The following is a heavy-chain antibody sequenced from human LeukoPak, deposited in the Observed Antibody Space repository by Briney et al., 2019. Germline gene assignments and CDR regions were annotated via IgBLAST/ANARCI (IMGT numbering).Heavy chain of an antibody. CDR1: GFTFSSHW. V-gene: IGHV3-30*18. D-gene: IGHD2-15*01. CDR3: AKDSGTWSFDY. J-gene: IGHJ4*02. CDR2: MSYDGVNQ. Sequence: PGGSLRLPCAASGFTFSSHWMTWVRQAPGKGPEWVAAMSYDGVNQHYADSVMGRFTISRDNSKNTLYLQMNSLRTEDTAMYSCAKDSGTWSFDYWGQGTLVTVSS.